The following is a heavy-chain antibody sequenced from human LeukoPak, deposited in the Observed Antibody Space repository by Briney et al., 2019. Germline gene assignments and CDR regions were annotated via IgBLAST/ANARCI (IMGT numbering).Heavy chain of an antibody. CDR1: GFTFSSYG. D-gene: IGHD3-16*02. J-gene: IGHJ4*02. V-gene: IGHV3-30*02. Sequence: GGSLRLSCAASGFTFSSYGMHWVRQSPGKGLEWVAFIRYDGSNKYYADSVKGRFTISRDNSKNTLSLQMNSLRPEDTAVYYCARHRTASDYWGQGTLVTVSS. CDR3: ARHRTASDY. CDR2: IRYDGSNK.